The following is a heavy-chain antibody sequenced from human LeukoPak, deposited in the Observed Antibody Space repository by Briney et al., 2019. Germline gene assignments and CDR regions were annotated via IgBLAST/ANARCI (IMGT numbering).Heavy chain of an antibody. V-gene: IGHV4-34*01. CDR1: GGSFSGYY. CDR3: ARDLLSYGMDV. Sequence: SETLSLTCAVYGGSFSGYYWSWIRQPPGKGLEWIGEINHSGSTNYNPSLKSRVTISVDTSKNQFSLKLSSVTAADTAVYYCARDLLSYGMDVWGQGTTVTVSS. CDR2: INHSGST. J-gene: IGHJ6*02. D-gene: IGHD3-9*01.